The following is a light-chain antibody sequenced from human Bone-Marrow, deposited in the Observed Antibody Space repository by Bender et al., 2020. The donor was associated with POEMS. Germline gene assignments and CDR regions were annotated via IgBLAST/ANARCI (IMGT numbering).Light chain of an antibody. Sequence: QSELTQPPSVSGAPGQRVTISCTGSSSNTGSGYDINWYQHLPGTAHKLLIYANNQRPSEVPDRFYGSRSGTSASLAISGLQSEDEADYYCAAWDDSLNGPVFGGGTQLTVL. V-gene: IGLV1-50*01. CDR3: AAWDDSLNGPV. CDR1: SSNTGSGYD. J-gene: IGLJ3*02. CDR2: ANN.